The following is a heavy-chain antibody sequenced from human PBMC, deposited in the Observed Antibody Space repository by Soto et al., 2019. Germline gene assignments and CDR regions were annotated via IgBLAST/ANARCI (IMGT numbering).Heavy chain of an antibody. V-gene: IGHV3-11*01. J-gene: IGHJ6*03. D-gene: IGHD3-9*01. Sequence: GGSLRLSCAASGFTFSDYYMSWIRQAPGKGLEWVSYISSSGSTIYYADSVKGRFTISRDNAKNSLYLQMNSLRAEDTAVYYCARTPLLGAHYDILTGYYNPGPYYYYYMDVWGKGTTVTVSS. CDR3: ARTPLLGAHYDILTGYYNPGPYYYYYMDV. CDR2: ISSSGSTI. CDR1: GFTFSDYY.